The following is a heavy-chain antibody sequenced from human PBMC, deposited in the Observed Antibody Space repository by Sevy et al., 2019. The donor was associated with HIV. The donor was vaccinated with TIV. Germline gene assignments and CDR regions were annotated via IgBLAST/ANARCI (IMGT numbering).Heavy chain of an antibody. CDR1: GYSFTRYW. Sequence: GESLKISCKGSGYSFTRYWIGWLRQMPGKGLEWMGIIYPADSDTRYRPSFQGQVTISADKSISTAYLQWSSLKASDTAMYYCARLRDSSGYYVDYWGQGTLVTVSS. J-gene: IGHJ4*02. D-gene: IGHD3-22*01. CDR2: IYPADSDT. V-gene: IGHV5-51*01. CDR3: ARLRDSSGYYVDY.